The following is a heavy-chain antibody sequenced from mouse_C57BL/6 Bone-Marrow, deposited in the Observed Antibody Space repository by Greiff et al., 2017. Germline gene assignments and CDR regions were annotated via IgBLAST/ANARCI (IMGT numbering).Heavy chain of an antibody. Sequence: QVQLQQSGPELVKPGASVKISCKASGYSFTSYYIHWVKQRPGQGLAWIGWIYPGSGNTKYNEKFKGKATLTADTSSSTAYMQLSSLTSEDSAVYYCARSIDGYSYFDYWGQGTTLTVSS. D-gene: IGHD2-3*01. CDR3: ARSIDGYSYFDY. V-gene: IGHV1-66*01. CDR1: GYSFTSYY. CDR2: IYPGSGNT. J-gene: IGHJ2*01.